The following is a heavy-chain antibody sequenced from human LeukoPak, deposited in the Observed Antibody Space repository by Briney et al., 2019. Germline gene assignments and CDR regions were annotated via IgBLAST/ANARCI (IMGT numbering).Heavy chain of an antibody. D-gene: IGHD5-12*01. CDR3: AKLGERPTRVLGSFDY. V-gene: IGHV3-23*01. CDR2: ISGSGGST. J-gene: IGHJ4*02. CDR1: GFTFSDYY. Sequence: PGGSLRLSCAASGFTFSDYYMSWIRQAPGKGLEWVSAISGSGGSTYYADSVKGRFTISRDNSKNTLYLQMNSLRAEDTAVYYCAKLGERPTRVLGSFDYWGQGTLVTVSS.